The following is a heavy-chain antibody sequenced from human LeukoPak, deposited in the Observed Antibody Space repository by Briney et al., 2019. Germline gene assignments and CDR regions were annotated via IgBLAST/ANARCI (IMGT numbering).Heavy chain of an antibody. Sequence: PSETLSLTCTVSGYSISSGYYWGWIRQPSGKGLEWIGSIYHSGSTYYNPSLKSRVTISVDTSKNQFSLKLSSVTAADTAVYYCARDRDYDYSVAFDIWGQGTMVTVSS. J-gene: IGHJ3*02. D-gene: IGHD3-16*01. CDR1: GYSISSGYY. CDR2: IYHSGST. CDR3: ARDRDYDYSVAFDI. V-gene: IGHV4-38-2*02.